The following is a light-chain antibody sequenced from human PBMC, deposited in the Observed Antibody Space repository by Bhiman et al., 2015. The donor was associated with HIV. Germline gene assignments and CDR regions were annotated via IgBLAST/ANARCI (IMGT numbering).Light chain of an antibody. V-gene: IGLV2-14*03. CDR3: QSYDNSLSGHVI. CDR1: SSDVGGYNY. J-gene: IGLJ2*01. CDR2: DVS. Sequence: QSALTQPASVSGSPGQSITISCTGTSSDVGGYNYVSWYQQYPGKAPKLMIYDVSNRPSGVPNRFSGSKSDNTASLAISGLRAEDEADYYCQSYDNSLSGHVIFGGGTRLTVL.